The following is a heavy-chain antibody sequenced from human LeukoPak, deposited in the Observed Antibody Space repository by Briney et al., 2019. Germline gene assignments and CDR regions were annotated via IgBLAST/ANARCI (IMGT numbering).Heavy chain of an antibody. V-gene: IGHV3-30-3*01. D-gene: IGHD5-24*01. Sequence: GGSLRLSCAASGFTCSSYPMHWVRQAPGKGLEWVAVISYDGSNKYYADSVKGRFTISRDNSKNTLYLQMNSLRAEDTAVYYCARDSRDGYNYSFDYWGQGTLVTVSS. CDR3: ARDSRDGYNYSFDY. CDR1: GFTCSSYP. CDR2: ISYDGSNK. J-gene: IGHJ4*02.